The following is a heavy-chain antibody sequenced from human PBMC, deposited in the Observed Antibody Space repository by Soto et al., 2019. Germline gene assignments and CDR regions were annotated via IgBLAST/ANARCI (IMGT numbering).Heavy chain of an antibody. Sequence: LSLTCSVSGDSISRSSHYWGWIRQPPGKGLEWIGSVHISEKAYYNPSLKSRVTISVDTSKNQFSLKLSSVTAADTAVYYCARVYGDYLDYWGQGTLVTVSS. CDR3: ARVYGDYLDY. D-gene: IGHD4-17*01. J-gene: IGHJ4*02. CDR2: VHISEKA. CDR1: GDSISRSSHY. V-gene: IGHV4-39*07.